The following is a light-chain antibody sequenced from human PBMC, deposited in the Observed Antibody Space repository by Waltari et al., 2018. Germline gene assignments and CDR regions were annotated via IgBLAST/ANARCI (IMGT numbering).Light chain of an antibody. CDR3: QQYNSYPGT. CDR2: KAS. Sequence: DIQMTQSPSTLSASVGDRVTIPCRASQRISSWLAWYQQKPGKAPKLLIYKASSLESGVPPRFSGSGSGTEFTLTISSLQPDDFATYYCQQYNSYPGTFGQGTKVEIK. V-gene: IGKV1-5*03. J-gene: IGKJ1*01. CDR1: QRISSW.